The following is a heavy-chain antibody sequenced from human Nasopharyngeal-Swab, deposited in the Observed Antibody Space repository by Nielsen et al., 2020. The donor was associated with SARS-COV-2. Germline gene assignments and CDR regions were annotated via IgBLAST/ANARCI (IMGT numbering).Heavy chain of an antibody. CDR3: AKDRYCSSTSCHYYYYYYYMDV. CDR2: IRYDGSNK. D-gene: IGHD2-2*01. Sequence: GGSLRFSCAASGFTFSSYGMHWVRQAPGKGLEWVAFIRYDGSNKYYADSVKGRFTISRDNSKNTLYLQMNSLRAEDTAVYYCAKDRYCSSTSCHYYYYYYYMDVWGKGTTVTVSS. V-gene: IGHV3-30*02. CDR1: GFTFSSYG. J-gene: IGHJ6*03.